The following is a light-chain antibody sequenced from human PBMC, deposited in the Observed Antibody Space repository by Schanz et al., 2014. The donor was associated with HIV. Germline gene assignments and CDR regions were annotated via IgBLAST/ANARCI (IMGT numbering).Light chain of an antibody. CDR1: QSVSSF. V-gene: IGKV3-20*01. J-gene: IGKJ3*01. CDR2: GAS. CDR3: QQYGSSPFT. Sequence: EIVLTQSPGTLSLSPGERATLSCRASQSVSSFLAWYQQKPGQAPRLIMFGASSRATGIPDRFSGSGSGTDFTLTISRLEPEDFAVYYCQQYGSSPFTFGPGTKVDIK.